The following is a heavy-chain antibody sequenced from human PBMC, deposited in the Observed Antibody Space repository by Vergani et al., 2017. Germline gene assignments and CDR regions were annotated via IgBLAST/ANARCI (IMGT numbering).Heavy chain of an antibody. V-gene: IGHV3-21*01. CDR2: ISSSSSYI. J-gene: IGHJ4*02. Sequence: VQLVQSGGGLVKPGGSLRLSCAASGFTFSSYSMNWVRQAPGKGLEWVSSISSSSSYIYYADSVKGRFTISRDNAKNSLYLQMNSLRAEDTAVYYCARVHRITMVRGVWHFFDYWGQGTLVTVSS. D-gene: IGHD3-10*01. CDR3: ARVHRITMVRGVWHFFDY. CDR1: GFTFSSYS.